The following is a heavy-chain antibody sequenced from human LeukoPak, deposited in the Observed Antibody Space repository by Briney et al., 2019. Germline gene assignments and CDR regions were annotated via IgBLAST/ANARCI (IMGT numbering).Heavy chain of an antibody. V-gene: IGHV3-21*05. CDR3: AKDGDSSGYSKPSTGDY. CDR2: ISTSGSDT. J-gene: IGHJ4*02. D-gene: IGHD3-22*01. Sequence: GGSLRLSCVASGFTFSNYEMNWVRQTPGKGLEWVSYISTSGSDTYYADSVKGRFTISRDNSKNTLYLQMNSLRAEDTAVYYCAKDGDSSGYSKPSTGDYWGQGTLVTVSS. CDR1: GFTFSNYE.